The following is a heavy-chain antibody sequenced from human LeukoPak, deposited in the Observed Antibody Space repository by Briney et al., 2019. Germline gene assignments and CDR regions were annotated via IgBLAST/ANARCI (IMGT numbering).Heavy chain of an antibody. V-gene: IGHV4-34*01. CDR3: ARSVDRGQNWFDP. D-gene: IGHD5/OR15-5a*01. Sequence: PSETLSLTCTVSGGSISSYYWSWIRQPPGKGLEWIGEINHSGSTNYNPSLKSRVTISVDTSKNQFSLKLSSVTAADTAVYYCARSVDRGQNWFDPWGQGTLVTVSS. CDR1: GGSISSYY. CDR2: INHSGST. J-gene: IGHJ5*02.